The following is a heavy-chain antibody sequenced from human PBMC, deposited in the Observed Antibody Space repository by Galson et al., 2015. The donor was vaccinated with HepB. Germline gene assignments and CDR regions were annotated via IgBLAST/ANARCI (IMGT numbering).Heavy chain of an antibody. CDR2: IRPKEHFYAT. CDR1: GAIFSGSA. V-gene: IGHV3-73*01. Sequence: SLRLSCAASGAIFSGSAIHRVRQAPGKGLERVGHIRPKEHFYATSYSASVGGRFTISRDDSKNTAFLHMNSLRVEDTAVYYCIRHVEYYRPYWGQGSLVTVSS. D-gene: IGHD2/OR15-2a*01. J-gene: IGHJ4*02. CDR3: IRHVEYYRPY.